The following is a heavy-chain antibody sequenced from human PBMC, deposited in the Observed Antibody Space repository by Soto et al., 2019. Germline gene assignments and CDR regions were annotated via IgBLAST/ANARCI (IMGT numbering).Heavy chain of an antibody. CDR3: ARDKICPADY. Sequence: GGYLRLSCAASGFTFGNYFIHWVRRAPGKGLVWVSRINSDGSSTMYADSVKGRFTISRDNAKNTLYLQMNSLRVEDTAVYYCARDKICPADYCGPRTLLTVPS. V-gene: IGHV3-74*03. CDR1: GFTFGNYF. CDR2: INSDGSST. J-gene: IGHJ4*02.